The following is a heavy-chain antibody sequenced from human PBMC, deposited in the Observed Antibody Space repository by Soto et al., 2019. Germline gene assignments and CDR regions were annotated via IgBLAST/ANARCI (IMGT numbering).Heavy chain of an antibody. CDR2: ISISKGKT. V-gene: IGHV1-18*01. D-gene: IGHD5-12*01. Sequence: QVQLVQSGAEVKRPGASVKVSCKASGYTFTNYDVAWVRRAPGQGLQWMGWISISKGKTYYEQSFQGRVTMTTDTVTTTGYMEVRSLRSDDTAVYYCARKGYIANFGLDVWGQGTTVTVSS. CDR3: ARKGYIANFGLDV. J-gene: IGHJ6*02. CDR1: GYTFTNYD.